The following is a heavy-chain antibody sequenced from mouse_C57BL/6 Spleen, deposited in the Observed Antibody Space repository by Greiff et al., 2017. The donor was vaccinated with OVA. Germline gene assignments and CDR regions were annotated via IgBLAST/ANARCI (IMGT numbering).Heavy chain of an antibody. V-gene: IGHV1-82*01. CDR3: ARSGYDSAWFAY. CDR1: GYAFSSSW. J-gene: IGHJ3*01. CDR2: IYPGDGDT. Sequence: QVQLQQSGPELVKPGASVKISCKASGYAFSSSWMNWVKQRPGEGLEWIGRIYPGDGDTNYNGKFKGKATLTADKSSSTAYMQLSSLTSEDSAVYFCARSGYDSAWFAYWGQGTLVTVSA. D-gene: IGHD2-4*01.